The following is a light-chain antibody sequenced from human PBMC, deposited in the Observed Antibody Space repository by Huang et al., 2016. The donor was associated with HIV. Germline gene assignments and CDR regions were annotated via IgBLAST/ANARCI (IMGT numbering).Light chain of an antibody. CDR2: GSS. J-gene: IGKJ4*01. CDR1: RGVSSN. Sequence: IVMTQSPSTLSVSPGERVPVSCRANRGVSSNLAWYQQRPGQAPRLRIYGSSTRAPGIPARFSGSGSGTDFSLTISSLQSEDFALYYCQQYNNWLLSFGGGTRVDI. CDR3: QQYNNWLLS. V-gene: IGKV3-15*01.